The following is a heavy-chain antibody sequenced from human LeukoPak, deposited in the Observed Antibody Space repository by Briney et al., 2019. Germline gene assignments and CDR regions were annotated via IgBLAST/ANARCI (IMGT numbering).Heavy chain of an antibody. CDR3: ARGKYRSGGECYSVRTSYNWFDP. V-gene: IGHV1-69*02. CDR2: VIPMRNIV. D-gene: IGHD2-15*01. J-gene: IGHJ5*02. CDR1: GGAFNTHI. Sequence: ASVKVSCKASGGAFNTHIIHWVRQAPGQGLEWMGRVIPMRNIVNYAPKFQGRVIITADNSRRTAYMELSSLTSDDTAVYYCARGKYRSGGECYSVRTSYNWFDPWGQGTVVTVSS.